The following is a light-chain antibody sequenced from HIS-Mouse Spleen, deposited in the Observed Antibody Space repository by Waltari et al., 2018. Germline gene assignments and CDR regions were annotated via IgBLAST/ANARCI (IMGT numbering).Light chain of an antibody. CDR1: QSISSW. CDR3: QQYNSYS. Sequence: DIQMTQSPSTLSASVGDRVTITSRASQSISSWLAWYQQKPGKAPKLLIYKASSLESGVPSRFRGSGSGTEFTLTIISLQPDDFATYYCQQYNSYSFGQGTKVEIK. J-gene: IGKJ1*01. CDR2: KAS. V-gene: IGKV1-5*03.